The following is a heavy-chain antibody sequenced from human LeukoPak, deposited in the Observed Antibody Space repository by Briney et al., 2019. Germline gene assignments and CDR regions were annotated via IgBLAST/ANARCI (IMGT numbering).Heavy chain of an antibody. V-gene: IGHV3-7*01. CDR2: IKQDGSEK. CDR3: ARDRALNYYDSSGTGDY. J-gene: IGHJ4*02. CDR1: RFTFSSYW. D-gene: IGHD3-22*01. Sequence: GGSLRLSCAASRFTFSSYWMSWVRQAPGKGLEWVANIKQDGSEKYYVDSVKGRFTISRDNAKNSLYLQMNSLRAEDTAVYYCARDRALNYYDSSGTGDYWGQGTLVTVSS.